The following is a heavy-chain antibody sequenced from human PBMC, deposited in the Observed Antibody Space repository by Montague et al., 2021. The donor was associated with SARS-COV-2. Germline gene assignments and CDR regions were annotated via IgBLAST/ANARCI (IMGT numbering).Heavy chain of an antibody. D-gene: IGHD1-1*01. CDR1: GASLSDQRW. J-gene: IGHJ4*02. CDR3: AGAQNTCFIANCVNYFDV. Sequence: SETLSLTCSVSGASLSDQRWWDCVRQPPGKGLEWIGYVYYTGSSKYTPPLKTRVTLSLDTPKNHSSLQLLSVTAADTAIYYCAGAQNTCFIANCVNYFDVWGQGALVTVSS. V-gene: IGHV4-61*03. CDR2: VYYTGSS.